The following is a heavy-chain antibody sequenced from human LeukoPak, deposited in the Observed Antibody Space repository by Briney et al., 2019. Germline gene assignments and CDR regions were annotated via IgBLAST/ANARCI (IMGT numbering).Heavy chain of an antibody. CDR3: ARDQLVVVPAAREFYYYGMDV. D-gene: IGHD2-2*01. Sequence: GGSLRLSCAASGFTFSSYSMNWVRQAPGRGLEWVSSITSSSSYIYYADSVKGRFTISRDNAKNSLYLQMNSLRAEDTAVYYCARDQLVVVPAAREFYYYGMDVWGQGTTVTVSS. CDR2: ITSSSSYI. J-gene: IGHJ6*02. V-gene: IGHV3-21*01. CDR1: GFTFSSYS.